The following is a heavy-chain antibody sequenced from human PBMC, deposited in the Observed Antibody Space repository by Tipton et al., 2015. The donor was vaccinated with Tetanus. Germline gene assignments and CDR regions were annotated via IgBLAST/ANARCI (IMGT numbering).Heavy chain of an antibody. D-gene: IGHD3-16*01. Sequence: TLSFTCTVSGDSIGSSGYFWSWIRQAPGKGLEWIGHVYSGGSFDYTPSLESRLTLSMDTSKNSFSLKLTSVTPADTALYYCARIGVSTDAYYFDFWGPGTLVTVSS. V-gene: IGHV4-31*03. CDR1: GDSIGSSGYF. CDR3: ARIGVSTDAYYFDF. CDR2: VYSGGSF. J-gene: IGHJ4*02.